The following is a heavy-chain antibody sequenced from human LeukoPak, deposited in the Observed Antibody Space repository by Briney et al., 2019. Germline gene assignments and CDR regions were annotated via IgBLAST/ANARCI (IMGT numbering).Heavy chain of an antibody. CDR1: GYTFTNYD. V-gene: IGHV1-18*01. CDR3: ARAQWSRKYSSSWYFDY. CDR2: ISAHNGNT. J-gene: IGHJ4*02. Sequence: GASVKVSCKASGYTFTNYDINWVRQAPGQGLEWMGWISAHNGNTNYAQKLQGRVTMTTDTSTSTAYMELRSLRSDDTAVYYCARAQWSRKYSSSWYFDYWGQGTLVTVSS. D-gene: IGHD6-13*01.